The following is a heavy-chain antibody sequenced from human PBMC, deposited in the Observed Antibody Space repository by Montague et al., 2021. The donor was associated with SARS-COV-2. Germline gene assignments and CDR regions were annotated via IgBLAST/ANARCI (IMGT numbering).Heavy chain of an antibody. CDR3: ARDQESGRFGELLVGYYYGMDV. CDR1: GYSISSGYY. CDR2: IYHSGST. D-gene: IGHD3-10*01. V-gene: IGHV4-38-2*02. J-gene: IGHJ6*02. Sequence: SETLSLTCTVSGYSISSGYYWGWIRQSPGKGLEWIGSIYHSGSTYYNPSLKSRVTISVDTSKNQFSLKLSSVTAADTAVYYCARDQESGRFGELLVGYYYGMDVWGQGTTVTVSS.